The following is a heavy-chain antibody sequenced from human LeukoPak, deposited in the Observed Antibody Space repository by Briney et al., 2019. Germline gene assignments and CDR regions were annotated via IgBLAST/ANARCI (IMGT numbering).Heavy chain of an antibody. CDR3: ARALPAASHTSFDY. V-gene: IGHV3-48*01. J-gene: IGHJ4*02. Sequence: GGSLRLSCAASGFTFRIYAINWVRQAPGKGLEWLSYISSGSDTIYYADSVKGRFTISRDISKNTFYLQMNSLRVEDTAVFYCARALPAASHTSFDYWGQGTLVTVSS. D-gene: IGHD2-2*01. CDR1: GFTFRIYA. CDR2: ISSGSDTI.